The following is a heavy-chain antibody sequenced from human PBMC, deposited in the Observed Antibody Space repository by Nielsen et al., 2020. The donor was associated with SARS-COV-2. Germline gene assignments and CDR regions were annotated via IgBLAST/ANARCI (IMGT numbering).Heavy chain of an antibody. J-gene: IGHJ4*02. Sequence: GESLKISCAASGFTFSSYGMHWVRQAPGKGLERVAVIWYDGSNKYYADSVKGRFTISRDNSKNTLYLQMNSLRAEDTAVYYCATARTYIAAAGKGYWGQGTLVTVSS. CDR3: ATARTYIAAAGKGY. D-gene: IGHD6-13*01. CDR2: IWYDGSNK. V-gene: IGHV3-33*01. CDR1: GFTFSSYG.